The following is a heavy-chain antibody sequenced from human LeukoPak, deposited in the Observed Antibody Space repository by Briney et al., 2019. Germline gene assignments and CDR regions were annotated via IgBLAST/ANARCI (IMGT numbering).Heavy chain of an antibody. J-gene: IGHJ4*02. CDR3: AAALRGGRYPEGDY. D-gene: IGHD3-16*01. V-gene: IGHV1-58*02. CDR2: IVVGSGNT. CDR1: GFTFTSSA. Sequence: GTSVKVSCKASGFTFTSSAMQWVRQARGQRLEWIGWIVVGSGNTNYAQKFQERVTITRDMSTSTAYMELSSLRSEDTAVYYCAAALRGGRYPEGDYWGQGTLVTVSS.